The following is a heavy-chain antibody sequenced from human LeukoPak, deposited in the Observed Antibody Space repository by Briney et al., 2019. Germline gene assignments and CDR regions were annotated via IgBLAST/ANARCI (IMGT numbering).Heavy chain of an antibody. V-gene: IGHV4-59*01. Sequence: SETLSLTCTVSGGSISSYYWSWIRQPPGKGLEWIGYIYYSGSTNYNPSLKSRVTTSVDTSKNQFSLKLSSVTAADTAVYYCARAVAGWYYFDYWGQGTLVTVSS. J-gene: IGHJ4*02. CDR3: ARAVAGWYYFDY. CDR1: GGSISSYY. D-gene: IGHD6-19*01. CDR2: IYYSGST.